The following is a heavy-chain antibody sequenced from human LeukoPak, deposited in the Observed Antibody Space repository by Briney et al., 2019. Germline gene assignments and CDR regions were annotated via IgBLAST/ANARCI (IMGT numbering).Heavy chain of an antibody. CDR1: GYTFTGYY. V-gene: IGHV1-2*04. CDR3: ARDYGSGSYCFDY. D-gene: IGHD3-10*01. CDR2: INPNSGGT. Sequence: EASVKVSYKASGYTFTGYYMHWVRQAPGQGLEWMGWINPNSGGTNYAQKFQGWVTMTRDTSISTAYMELSRLRSDDTAVYYCARDYGSGSYCFDYWGQGTLVTVSS. J-gene: IGHJ4*02.